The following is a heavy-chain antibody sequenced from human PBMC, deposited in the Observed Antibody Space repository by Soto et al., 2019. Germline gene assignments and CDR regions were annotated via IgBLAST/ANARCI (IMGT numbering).Heavy chain of an antibody. CDR2: IIPILGIA. CDR1: GGTFSSYT. Sequence: QVQLVQSGAEVKKPGSSVKVSCKASGGTFSSYTISWVRQAPGQGLEWMGRIIPILGIANYAQKFQVRVTITADKSTSTAYMELSSLRSEDTAVYYCATAPTTGTFPPYYFDYWGQGTLVTVSS. CDR3: ATAPTTGTFPPYYFDY. J-gene: IGHJ4*02. D-gene: IGHD1-1*01. V-gene: IGHV1-69*02.